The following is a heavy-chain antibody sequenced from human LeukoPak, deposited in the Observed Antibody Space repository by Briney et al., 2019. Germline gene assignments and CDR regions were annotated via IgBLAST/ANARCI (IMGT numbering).Heavy chain of an antibody. V-gene: IGHV3-74*01. CDR2: IKTDGSST. J-gene: IGHJ4*02. D-gene: IGHD6-19*01. CDR1: GFTFSNYW. Sequence: GGSLRLSCAASGFTFSNYWMHWVRQAPGKGLVWVSRIKTDGSSTSYVDSVKGRFTISRDNAKNTLYLQMNSLRAEDTAVYYCAKDRAAVAGPYYFDYWGQGTLVTVSS. CDR3: AKDRAAVAGPYYFDY.